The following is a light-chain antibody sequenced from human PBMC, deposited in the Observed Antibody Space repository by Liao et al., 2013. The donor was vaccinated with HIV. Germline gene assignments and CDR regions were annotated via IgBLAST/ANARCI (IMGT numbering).Light chain of an antibody. Sequence: SYELTQSPSVSVSPGQTASITCSGDKLGDKYTCWYQQKPGQSPVMIIYQDNKRPLGIPERFSGSNSGNTATLTISGTQAIDEADYYCQAWDSSTVVFGGGTKLTVL. J-gene: IGLJ2*01. CDR2: QDN. CDR3: QAWDSSTVV. CDR1: KLGDKY. V-gene: IGLV3-1*01.